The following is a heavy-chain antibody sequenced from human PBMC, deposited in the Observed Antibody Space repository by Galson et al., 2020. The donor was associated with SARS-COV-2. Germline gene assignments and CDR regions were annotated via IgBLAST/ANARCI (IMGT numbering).Heavy chain of an antibody. Sequence: SETLSLTCAVSGYSIRSDYYWGWIRQPPGKGLEWIGSSYYSGSPYYNPSLKSRITISIDTSSNQFSLRLHSVTAADTAVYYCARSSYYYDRSAYLELDAFDIWGRGTMVTVSS. CDR3: ARSSYYYDRSAYLELDAFDI. CDR2: SYYSGSP. J-gene: IGHJ3*02. CDR1: GYSIRSDYY. D-gene: IGHD3-22*01. V-gene: IGHV4-38-2*01.